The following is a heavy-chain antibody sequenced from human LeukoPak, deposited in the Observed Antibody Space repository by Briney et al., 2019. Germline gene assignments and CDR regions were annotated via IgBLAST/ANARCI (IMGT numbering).Heavy chain of an antibody. CDR2: IHTSGST. Sequence: PSETLSLTCTVSGVSISSYYWSWIRQPAGKGLEWIGRIHTSGSTNYNPSLKSRVTMSVDTSKNQFSLKLSSVTAADTAVYYCARGGYYYDSTSYYSLDCWGQGTLVTVSS. D-gene: IGHD3-22*01. J-gene: IGHJ4*02. CDR1: GVSISSYY. CDR3: ARGGYYYDSTSYYSLDC. V-gene: IGHV4-4*07.